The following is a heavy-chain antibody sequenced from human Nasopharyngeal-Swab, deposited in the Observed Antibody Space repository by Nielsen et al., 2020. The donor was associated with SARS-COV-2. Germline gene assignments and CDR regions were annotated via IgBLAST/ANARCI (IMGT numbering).Heavy chain of an antibody. Sequence: GESLKISCAASGFTFSSYGMHWVRQAPGKGLEWVAVISYDGRNKYYAESVKGRFTISRDNSKNTLYLQMNSLRAEDTAVYYCAKWEPRGYFDYWGQGTLVTVSS. CDR2: ISYDGRNK. D-gene: IGHD1-26*01. V-gene: IGHV3-30*18. CDR1: GFTFSSYG. J-gene: IGHJ4*02. CDR3: AKWEPRGYFDY.